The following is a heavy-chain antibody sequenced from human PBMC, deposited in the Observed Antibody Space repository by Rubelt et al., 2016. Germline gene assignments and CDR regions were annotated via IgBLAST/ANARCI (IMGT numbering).Heavy chain of an antibody. V-gene: IGHV1-18*01. Sequence: WVRQAPGQGLEWMGWISAYNGKTDYAQNVQGRVTLTTDTSTSTAYMELRSLRSDDTAVYYCARKSYGDTGYYFDYWGQGTLVTVSS. CDR2: ISAYNGKT. J-gene: IGHJ4*02. D-gene: IGHD4-17*01. CDR3: ARKSYGDTGYYFDY.